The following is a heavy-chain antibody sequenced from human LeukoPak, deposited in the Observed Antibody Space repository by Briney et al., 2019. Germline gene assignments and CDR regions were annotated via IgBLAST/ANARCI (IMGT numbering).Heavy chain of an antibody. CDR1: GFTFSSYG. Sequence: GGSLRLSCAASGFTFSSYGMHWVRQAPGKGLEWVAFIRYDGSNKYYADSVKGRFTISRDNSKNTLYLQMNSLRADDTAVYYCAKGVKHIVVVTAQHYFDYWGQGTLVTVPS. V-gene: IGHV3-30*02. J-gene: IGHJ4*02. D-gene: IGHD2-21*02. CDR3: AKGVKHIVVVTAQHYFDY. CDR2: IRYDGSNK.